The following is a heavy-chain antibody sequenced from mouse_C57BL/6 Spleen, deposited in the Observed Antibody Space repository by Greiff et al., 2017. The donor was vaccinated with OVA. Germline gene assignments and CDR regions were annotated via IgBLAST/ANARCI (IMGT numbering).Heavy chain of an antibody. V-gene: IGHV1-80*01. J-gene: IGHJ2*01. CDR3: ARDYYGSSLDY. D-gene: IGHD1-1*01. CDR1: GYAFSSYW. CDR2: IYPGDGDT. Sequence: QVQLQQSGAELVKPGASVKISCKASGYAFSSYWMNWVKQRPGKGLEWIGQIYPGDGDTNYNGKFKGKATLTADKSSSTAYMQRSSLTSEDSAVYFCARDYYGSSLDYWGQGTTLTVSS.